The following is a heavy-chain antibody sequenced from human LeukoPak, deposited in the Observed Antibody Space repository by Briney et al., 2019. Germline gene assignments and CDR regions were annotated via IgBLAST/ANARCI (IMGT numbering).Heavy chain of an antibody. CDR3: ARGAPYYYDSSGYYPDY. V-gene: IGHV4-4*02. Sequence: PSETLSLTCAVSGGSISSNNWWIWVRQSPEKGLEWIGEIYHDGSTNYNPSLKSRVTISVDTSKNQFSLELSSVTAADTAVYYCARGAPYYYDSSGYYPDYWGQGTLVTVSS. J-gene: IGHJ4*02. CDR2: IYHDGST. D-gene: IGHD3-22*01. CDR1: GGSISSNNW.